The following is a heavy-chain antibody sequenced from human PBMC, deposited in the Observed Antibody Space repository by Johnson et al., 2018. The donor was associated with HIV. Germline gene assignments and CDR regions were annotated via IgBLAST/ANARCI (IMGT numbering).Heavy chain of an antibody. CDR1: GLSFSDYY. CDR3: ARHSSLDV. Sequence: QMLLVESGGNLVQPGGSLSLSCTASGLSFSDYYMNWIRQAPGKGLELISYISNTGTTIYYADSVRGRFTISRDNAKKSVFLRMHNLRAEDTAMYYCARHSSLDVWGRGTMVIVSS. J-gene: IGHJ3*01. CDR2: ISNTGTTI. V-gene: IGHV3-11*04.